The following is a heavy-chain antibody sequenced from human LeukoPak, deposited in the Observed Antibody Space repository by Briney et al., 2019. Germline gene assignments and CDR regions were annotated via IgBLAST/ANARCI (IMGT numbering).Heavy chain of an antibody. D-gene: IGHD2-15*01. J-gene: IGHJ4*02. CDR1: GFTFSTYD. CDR3: AREACNGNSCYLLDY. CDR2: ITSAGDR. Sequence: PGGSLRLSCAASGFTFSTYDMHWVRQATGKGLEWVSTITSAGDRYYPGSVKGRFTISRENAKNSLYLQMDSLRAGDTAVYYCAREACNGNSCYLLDYWGRGTLVTVSS. V-gene: IGHV3-13*01.